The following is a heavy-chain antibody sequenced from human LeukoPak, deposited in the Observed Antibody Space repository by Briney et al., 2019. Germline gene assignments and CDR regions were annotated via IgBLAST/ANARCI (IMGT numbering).Heavy chain of an antibody. V-gene: IGHV3-23*01. J-gene: IGHJ4*02. CDR3: AKVPARDGSYYGETYFDY. Sequence: LPGGSLRLSCAASGFTFSSSAMSWVRQVPGKGLEWVSGISASGGSTSYADSVKGRFTISRDNSKNTLYLQMIGLRAEDTAVYYCAKVPARDGSYYGETYFDYWGQGSLVTVSS. CDR2: ISASGGST. D-gene: IGHD1-26*01. CDR1: GFTFSSSA.